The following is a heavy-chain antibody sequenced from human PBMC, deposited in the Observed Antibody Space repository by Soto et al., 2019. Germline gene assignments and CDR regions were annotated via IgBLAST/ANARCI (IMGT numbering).Heavy chain of an antibody. D-gene: IGHD3-22*01. V-gene: IGHV6-1*01. Sequence: SQTLSLTCAISGDSVSSNSAAWNWNRQSPSRGLEWLGRTYYRSKWYNDYAVSVKSRITINPDTSKNQFSLQLNSVTPEDTAVYCCARLYDSSGYYFDYWGQGTMVTVSS. CDR1: GDSVSSNSAA. CDR2: TYYRSKWYN. J-gene: IGHJ4*02. CDR3: ARLYDSSGYYFDY.